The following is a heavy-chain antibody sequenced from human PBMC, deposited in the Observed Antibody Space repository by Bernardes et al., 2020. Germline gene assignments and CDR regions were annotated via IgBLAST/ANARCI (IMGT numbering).Heavy chain of an antibody. D-gene: IGHD2-21*01. CDR2: ISVYNGNT. Sequence: VKVSCKASGYTFTSYGITWVRQAPGQGLEWMGWISVYNGNTNYEQKFQGRVTMTTDTSTNTAYLELRSLRFDDTAVYYCARGGPIYCADDCYSFSFDHWGQGTLVTVSS. CDR1: GYTFTSYG. J-gene: IGHJ4*02. CDR3: ARGGPIYCADDCYSFSFDH. V-gene: IGHV1-18*04.